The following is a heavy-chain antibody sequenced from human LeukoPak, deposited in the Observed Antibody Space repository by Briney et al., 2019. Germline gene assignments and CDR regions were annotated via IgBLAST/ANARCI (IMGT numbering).Heavy chain of an antibody. CDR2: ISGSGDRT. Sequence: AGGSLRLSCTASGFTFNNYAMSWVRQAPGKGREWVSGISGSGDRTYYADSVKGQFTISRDNSKNTFYLQMNNVRAEDTAVYYCARMGSTYYYDSSNYQDAFDVWGQGTMVTVSS. CDR1: GFTFNNYA. V-gene: IGHV3-23*01. D-gene: IGHD3-22*01. CDR3: ARMGSTYYYDSSNYQDAFDV. J-gene: IGHJ3*01.